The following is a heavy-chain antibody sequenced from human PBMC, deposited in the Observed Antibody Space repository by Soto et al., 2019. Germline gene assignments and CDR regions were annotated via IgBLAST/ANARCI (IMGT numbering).Heavy chain of an antibody. J-gene: IGHJ6*02. CDR2: MNPYSGNT. CDR3: AKAPFVPARYCSGGSCYPTTVYYYYGMDV. Sequence: ASVKVSCKASGDTFTSDDISWVRQATGQGLEWMGWMNPYSGNTGYAQKFQGRVTLTRNTSIGTAYMELSSLRSEDTAVYYCAKAPFVPARYCSGGSCYPTTVYYYYGMDVWGQGTTVTVSS. D-gene: IGHD2-15*01. V-gene: IGHV1-8*01. CDR1: GDTFTSDD.